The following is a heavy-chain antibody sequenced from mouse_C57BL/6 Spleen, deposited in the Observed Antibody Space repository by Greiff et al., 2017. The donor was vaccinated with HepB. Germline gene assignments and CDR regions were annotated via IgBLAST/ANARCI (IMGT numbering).Heavy chain of an antibody. V-gene: IGHV3-6*01. CDR3: ESKGWYFDV. J-gene: IGHJ1*03. CDR1: GYSITSGYY. Sequence: EVKLEESGPGLVKPSQSLSLTCSVTGYSITSGYYWNWLRQFPGNKLEWMGYISYDGSNNYNPSLKNRISITRDTSKNQFFLKLNSVTTEETATYYCESKGWYFDVWGTGTTVTVSS. CDR2: ISYDGSN.